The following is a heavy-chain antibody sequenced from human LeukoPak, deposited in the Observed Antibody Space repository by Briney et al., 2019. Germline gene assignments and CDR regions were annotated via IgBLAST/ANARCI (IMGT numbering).Heavy chain of an antibody. CDR2: ISFTSGST. J-gene: IGHJ4*02. CDR1: GFTFSSYA. Sequence: GGSLTLSCAASGFTFSSYAMNWVRQAPGKGLEWVSGISFTSGSTYYADSVNGRFTISRDNSKNTLYLHMTSLRAEDTAVYYCAKSARFTMIRGKTFFDSWGQGTLVTVSS. CDR3: AKSARFTMIRGKTFFDS. D-gene: IGHD3-10*01. V-gene: IGHV3-23*01.